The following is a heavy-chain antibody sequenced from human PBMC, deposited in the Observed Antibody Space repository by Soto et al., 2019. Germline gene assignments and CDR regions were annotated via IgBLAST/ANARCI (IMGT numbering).Heavy chain of an antibody. J-gene: IGHJ6*02. CDR2: INNDGSST. Sequence: PVGSLRLSCAASGFTFSSFWMHWVRQAPGKGLVWVSRINNDGSSTAYADSVKGRFTISRDNAKNTLYLQMNSLRAEDTAVYYCARASRDGYPSYYYGMDVWGQGTTVTVSS. CDR3: ARASRDGYPSYYYGMDV. D-gene: IGHD5-12*01. V-gene: IGHV3-74*01. CDR1: GFTFSSFW.